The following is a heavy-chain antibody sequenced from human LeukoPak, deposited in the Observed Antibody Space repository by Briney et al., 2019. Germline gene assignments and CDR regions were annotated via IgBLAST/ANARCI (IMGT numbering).Heavy chain of an antibody. CDR2: INEDGSTT. CDR1: GFTFSSNW. V-gene: IGHV3-74*01. J-gene: IGHJ4*02. Sequence: GGSLRLSCAASGFTFSSNWMHWVRQAPGKGLVWVSRINEDGSTTNYADSVKGRSTIFRDNTKNTLYLQMNSLRAEDTAVYYCVRDLGGRSGHWGQGTLVTVSS. D-gene: IGHD1-26*01. CDR3: VRDLGGRSGH.